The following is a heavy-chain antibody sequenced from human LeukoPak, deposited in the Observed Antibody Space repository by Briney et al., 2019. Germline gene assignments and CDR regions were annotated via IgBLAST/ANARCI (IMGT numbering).Heavy chain of an antibody. CDR1: GFTFSSYA. D-gene: IGHD2-2*01. Sequence: GGSLRLSCAASGFTFSSYAMSWVRQAPGKGLEWVSAISGSGGSTYYADSVKGRFTISRDNSKNTLYLQMNSLRAEDTAVYYCARDTAIVVVPAALGLDAFDIWGQGTMVTVSS. CDR2: ISGSGGST. V-gene: IGHV3-23*01. CDR3: ARDTAIVVVPAALGLDAFDI. J-gene: IGHJ3*02.